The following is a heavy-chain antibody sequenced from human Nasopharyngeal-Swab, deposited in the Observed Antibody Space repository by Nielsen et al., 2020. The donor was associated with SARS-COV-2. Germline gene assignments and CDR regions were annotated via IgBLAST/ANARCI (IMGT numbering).Heavy chain of an antibody. J-gene: IGHJ4*02. CDR2: INHSGRT. CDR1: GGSFSGYY. D-gene: IGHD6-13*01. V-gene: IGHV4-34*01. CDR3: ARIAGTFAFVDY. Sequence: SETLSLTCAVYGGSFSGYYWSWIRQPPGKGLEWIGEINHSGRTNYNPSLKSRVTTSVDTSKNQFSLKLSSVTAADTAVYYCARIAGTFAFVDYWGQGTLATVSS.